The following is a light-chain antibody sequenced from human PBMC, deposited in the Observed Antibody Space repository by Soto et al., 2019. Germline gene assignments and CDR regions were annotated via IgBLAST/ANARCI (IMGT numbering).Light chain of an antibody. V-gene: IGKV1-27*01. J-gene: IGKJ1*01. CDR3: QTYNSAPTWT. CDR1: QGTSNY. Sequence: DIQMTQSPSSLSASVGDRVTITCRASQGTSNYLAWYQQKPGKVPKLLIYAASTLQSGVPSRFRGSGSGTYFTLTINSLQPEDVATYYCQTYNSAPTWTCGQGTNVEIK. CDR2: AAS.